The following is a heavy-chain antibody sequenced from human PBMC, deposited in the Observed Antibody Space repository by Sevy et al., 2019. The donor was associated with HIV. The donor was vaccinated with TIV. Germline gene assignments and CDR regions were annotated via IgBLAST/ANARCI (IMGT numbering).Heavy chain of an antibody. V-gene: IGHV3-23*01. CDR1: GFTFSSYA. Sequence: GGSLRLSCAASGFTFSSYAMSWVRQAPGKGLEWVSAISGSGGSTYYADSVKGRFTISRDNSKNTQYLQMNSLRAEDTAVYYCARDAGGSSWYANYYFDYWGQGTLVTVSS. CDR2: ISGSGGST. J-gene: IGHJ4*02. CDR3: ARDAGGSSWYANYYFDY. D-gene: IGHD6-13*01.